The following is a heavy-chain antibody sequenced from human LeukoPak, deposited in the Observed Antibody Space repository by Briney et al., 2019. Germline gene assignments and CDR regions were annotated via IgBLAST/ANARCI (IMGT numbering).Heavy chain of an antibody. CDR2: IYYSGST. Sequence: SETLSLTCTVSGGSISSYHWSWIRQPPGKGLEWIGYIYYSGSTNYNPSLKSRVTISVDTSRNQFSLKVNSVTAADTAVYYCARVVAGRRFDPWGQGTLVTVSS. D-gene: IGHD6-19*01. CDR1: GGSISSYH. CDR3: ARVVAGRRFDP. J-gene: IGHJ5*02. V-gene: IGHV4-59*01.